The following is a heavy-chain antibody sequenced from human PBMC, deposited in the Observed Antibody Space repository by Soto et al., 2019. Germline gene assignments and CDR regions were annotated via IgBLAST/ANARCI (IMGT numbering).Heavy chain of an antibody. D-gene: IGHD6-13*01. CDR3: ARDQRNAAAAGGGGQYYYYYGMDV. CDR1: GGTFSSYA. Sequence: GASVKVSCKASGGTFSSYAISWVRQAPGQGLEWMGGIIPIFGTANYAQKFQGRVTITADESASTAYMELSSLRSEDTAVYYCARDQRNAAAAGGGGQYYYYYGMDVWGQGXTVTVYS. V-gene: IGHV1-69*13. J-gene: IGHJ6*02. CDR2: IIPIFGTA.